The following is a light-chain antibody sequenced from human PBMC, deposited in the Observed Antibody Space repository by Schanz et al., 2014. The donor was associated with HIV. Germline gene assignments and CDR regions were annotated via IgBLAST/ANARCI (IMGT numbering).Light chain of an antibody. CDR1: QGIGND. CDR2: AAS. V-gene: IGKV1-39*01. Sequence: DTPMTQSPSSLSASVGDRVTITCRASQGIGNDLGWYQQKPGKAPNLLIYAASSLQSGVPSRFGGSGSGTDFTLTISSLQPEDFATYYCQQSYITPRTFGQGTKLEIK. CDR3: QQSYITPRT. J-gene: IGKJ2*01.